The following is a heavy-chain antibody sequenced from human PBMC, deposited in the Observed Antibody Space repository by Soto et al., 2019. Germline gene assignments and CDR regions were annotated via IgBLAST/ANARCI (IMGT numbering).Heavy chain of an antibody. D-gene: IGHD6-19*01. Sequence: SETLSLTCAVHGGSFRGYHWTWIRHPPGKGLEWIGEINNSGSTNDNPSLKSRVTISRDTSKNQFSLSLSSVTAADTAIYYCARGGYTSGWFRFWGQGILVTVSS. CDR2: INNSGST. V-gene: IGHV4-34*01. CDR1: GGSFRGYH. CDR3: ARGGYTSGWFRF. J-gene: IGHJ4*02.